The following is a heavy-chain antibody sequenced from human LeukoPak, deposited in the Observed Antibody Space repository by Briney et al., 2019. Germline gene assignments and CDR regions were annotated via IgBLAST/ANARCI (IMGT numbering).Heavy chain of an antibody. J-gene: IGHJ4*02. D-gene: IGHD3-22*01. Sequence: GGSLRLSCAASGFTFSSYSMNWVRQAPGKGLEWVSSISSSSSYIYYADSVKGRFTISRDNAKNTLYLQVNSLRAEDTAVYYCARASSGYADYWGQGTLVTVSS. CDR3: ARASSGYADY. CDR2: ISSSSSYI. CDR1: GFTFSSYS. V-gene: IGHV3-21*01.